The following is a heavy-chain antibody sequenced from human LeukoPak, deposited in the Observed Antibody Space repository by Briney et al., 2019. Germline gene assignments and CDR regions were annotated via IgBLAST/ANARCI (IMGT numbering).Heavy chain of an antibody. CDR3: AKDGAWLRFDD. J-gene: IGHJ4*02. Sequence: GGSLRLSCAVSGFPFSSHGMNWVPQAPGKGLEWVSGISPGGGPTYYADSVRGRFSISRDDLKDTLYLQMKNLRAEDTAVYYCAKDGAWLRFDDWGQGILVTVSS. V-gene: IGHV3-23*01. CDR2: ISPGGGPT. D-gene: IGHD5-12*01. CDR1: GFPFSSHG.